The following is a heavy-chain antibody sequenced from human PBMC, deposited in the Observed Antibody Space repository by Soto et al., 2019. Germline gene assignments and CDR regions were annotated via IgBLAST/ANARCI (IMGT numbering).Heavy chain of an antibody. J-gene: IGHJ4*02. CDR1: GFTFGSYS. V-gene: IGHV3-21*01. CDR2: ISSSSSYI. Sequence: EVQLVESGGGLVKPGGSLRLSCAASGFTFGSYSMNWVRQAPGKGLEWVSSISSSSSYIYYADSVKGRFTISRDNAKNSLYLQMNSLRAEDTAVYYCARCGGGSCYFDYWGQGTLVTVSS. D-gene: IGHD2-15*01. CDR3: ARCGGGSCYFDY.